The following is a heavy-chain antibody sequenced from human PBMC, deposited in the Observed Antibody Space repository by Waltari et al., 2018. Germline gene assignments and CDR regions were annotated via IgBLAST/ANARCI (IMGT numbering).Heavy chain of an antibody. D-gene: IGHD5-18*01. J-gene: IGHJ4*02. V-gene: IGHV5-51*01. Sequence: EVPLVQSVAEVKKPGDSLKISCEGSGYSFTRYWNGWVRPMPGKGLEWMGVIFPGYSNTKYSPSFRGQVTISADNSITTAYLQLSSLKASDTAIYFCARQPLHSYGIRHFDYWGQGTPVTVS. CDR1: GYSFTRYW. CDR2: IFPGYSNT. CDR3: ARQPLHSYGIRHFDY.